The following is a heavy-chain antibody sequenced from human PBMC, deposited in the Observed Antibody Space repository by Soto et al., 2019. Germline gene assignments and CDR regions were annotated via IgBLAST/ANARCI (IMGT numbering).Heavy chain of an antibody. V-gene: IGHV4-34*01. Sequence: SETLSLTCAVYGGSFSGYYWSWIRQPPGKGLEWIGEINHSGSTNYNPSLKSRVTISVDTSKNQFSLKLSSVTAADTAVYYCARLASYYDILTGYSRQGNWFDPWGQGTLVTVSS. D-gene: IGHD3-9*01. J-gene: IGHJ5*02. CDR1: GGSFSGYY. CDR3: ARLASYYDILTGYSRQGNWFDP. CDR2: INHSGST.